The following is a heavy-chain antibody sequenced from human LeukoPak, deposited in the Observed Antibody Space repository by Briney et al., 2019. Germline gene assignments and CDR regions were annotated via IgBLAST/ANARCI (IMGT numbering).Heavy chain of an antibody. J-gene: IGHJ1*01. V-gene: IGHV3-30*03. Sequence: GRSLRLSCAASGFSFSSDGFHWVRQAPGKGLEGVALISYDGSKTYHADSSKGRFTISRDNSKNTLYLKMNSLRAEDTAVYYCARVNYDSSDSRRPFQYWGQGTLVTVSS. CDR2: ISYDGSKT. D-gene: IGHD3-22*01. CDR1: GFSFSSDG. CDR3: ARVNYDSSDSRRPFQY.